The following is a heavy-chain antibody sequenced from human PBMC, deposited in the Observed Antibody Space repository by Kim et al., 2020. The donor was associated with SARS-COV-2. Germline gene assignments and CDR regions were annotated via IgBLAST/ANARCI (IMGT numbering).Heavy chain of an antibody. D-gene: IGHD2-2*01. Sequence: GGSLRLSCAASGFTFSSYWMSWVRQAPGKGLEWVANIKQDGSEKYYVYSVKGRFTISSDNAKNSLYPQMNSLRAEATAVYYCARESAPAAVYHYYYGMDV. CDR3: ARESAPAAVYHYYYGMDV. CDR1: GFTFSSYW. CDR2: IKQDGSEK. V-gene: IGHV3-7*03. J-gene: IGHJ6*01.